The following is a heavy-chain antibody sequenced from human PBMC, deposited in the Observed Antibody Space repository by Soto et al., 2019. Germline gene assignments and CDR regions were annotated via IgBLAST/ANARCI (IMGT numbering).Heavy chain of an antibody. D-gene: IGHD3-3*01. J-gene: IGHJ6*02. CDR2: ISYDGSNK. V-gene: IGHV3-30-3*01. CDR3: ARPLYFWSGYPLSPVGGMDV. Sequence: GSLRLSCAASGFTFSSYAMHWVRQAPGKGLEWVAVISYDGSNKYYADSVKGRFTISRDNSKNTLYLQMNSLRAEDTAVYYCARPLYFWSGYPLSPVGGMDVWGQGTTVTVSS. CDR1: GFTFSSYA.